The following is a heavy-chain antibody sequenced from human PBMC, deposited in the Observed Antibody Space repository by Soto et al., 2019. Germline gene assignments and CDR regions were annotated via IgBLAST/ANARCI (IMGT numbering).Heavy chain of an antibody. CDR2: ITPVFGTA. CDR3: ARSLEGTTVTNWFDP. J-gene: IGHJ5*02. Sequence: QVQLVQSGAEVKKPGSSVKVSCKASADTFNSYSLSWLRQAPGQRLEWMGGITPVFGTADYAQSFEDRLTITADDYTSTVYMELSSLRSDDTDVYYCARSLEGTTVTNWFDPWGQGALVTVSS. D-gene: IGHD4-17*01. CDR1: ADTFNSYS. V-gene: IGHV1-69*01.